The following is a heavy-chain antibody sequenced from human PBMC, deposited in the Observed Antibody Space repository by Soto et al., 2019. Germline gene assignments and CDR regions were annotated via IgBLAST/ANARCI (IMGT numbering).Heavy chain of an antibody. J-gene: IGHJ6*02. V-gene: IGHV4-30-4*01. Sequence: QVRLQESGPGLVKPSQTLSLTCSVSGVSISSADFYWSWIRQPPGKALEWLGDMSYSGSTYYNPSLQSLITMSLDTAKNHFARTLTSVTAADTAVYFCPRGTIDYIDTIRSGYGLDVWGQGTAVSVSS. CDR3: PRGTIDYIDTIRSGYGLDV. CDR2: MSYSGST. CDR1: GVSISSADFY. D-gene: IGHD1-1*01.